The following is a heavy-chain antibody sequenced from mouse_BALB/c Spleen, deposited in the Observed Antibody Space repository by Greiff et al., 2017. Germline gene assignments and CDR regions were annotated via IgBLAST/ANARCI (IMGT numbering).Heavy chain of an antibody. CDR3: ARHDGYPGGFAY. CDR2: ISSGGGST. V-gene: IGHV5-12-1*01. Sequence: EVKLMESGGGLVKPGGSLKLSCAASGFAFSSYDMSWVRQTPEKRLEWVAYISSGGGSTYYPDTVKGRFSISRDNAKNTLYLQMSSLKSEDTAMYYCARHDGYPGGFAYWGQGTLVTVSA. CDR1: GFAFSSYD. D-gene: IGHD2-3*01. J-gene: IGHJ3*01.